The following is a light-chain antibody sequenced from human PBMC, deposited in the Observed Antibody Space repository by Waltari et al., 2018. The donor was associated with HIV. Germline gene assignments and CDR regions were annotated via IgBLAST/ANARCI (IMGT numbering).Light chain of an antibody. CDR3: AAWEDSLSVVV. CDR1: SSNIGHNY. Sequence: QSVLTQTPSASGTPGQRVTISCSGSSSNIGHNYVYWYQQLPGTAPKLLMYKNNQLPSGVPDRFSGSKSGTSASLAISGLRSEDEADYYCAAWEDSLSVVVFGGGTKLTVL. CDR2: KNN. J-gene: IGLJ2*01. V-gene: IGLV1-47*01.